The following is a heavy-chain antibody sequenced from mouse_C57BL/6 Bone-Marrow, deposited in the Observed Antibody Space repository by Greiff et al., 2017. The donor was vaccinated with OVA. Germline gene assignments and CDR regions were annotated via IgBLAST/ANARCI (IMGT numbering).Heavy chain of an antibody. CDR3: ARKRITAVVEFAY. Sequence: QVQLKESGAELARPGASVKLSCKASGYTFTSYGISWVKQRTGQGLEWIGEIYPRSGNTYYNEKFKGKATLTADKSSSTAYMELRSLTSEDSAVYFCARKRITAVVEFAYWGQGTLVTVSA. CDR2: IYPRSGNT. D-gene: IGHD1-1*01. J-gene: IGHJ3*01. V-gene: IGHV1-81*01. CDR1: GYTFTSYG.